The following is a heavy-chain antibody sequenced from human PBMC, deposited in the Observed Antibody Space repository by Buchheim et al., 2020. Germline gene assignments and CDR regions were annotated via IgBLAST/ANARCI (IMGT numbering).Heavy chain of an antibody. J-gene: IGHJ4*02. CDR3: ARADYYGSGSRHFDY. Sequence: QLQLQESGPGLVKPSETLSLTCTVSGGSISSSSYYWGWIRQPPGKGLEWIGSIYYSGSTYYNPSLKSRVTISVDTSKNQFSLKLSAVTAADTAMYYCARADYYGSGSRHFDYWGQGTL. CDR1: GGSISSSSYY. V-gene: IGHV4-39*07. CDR2: IYYSGST. D-gene: IGHD3-10*01.